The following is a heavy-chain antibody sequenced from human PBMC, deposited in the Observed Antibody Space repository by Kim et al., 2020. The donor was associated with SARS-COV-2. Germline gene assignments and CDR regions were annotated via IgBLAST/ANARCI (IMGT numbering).Heavy chain of an antibody. Sequence: GGSLRLSCAASGFTFSSYAMHWVRQAPGKGLEWVAVISYDGSNKYYADSVKGRFTISRDNSKNTLYLQMNSLRAEDTAVYYCASLDYDSSGFFDYWGQGTLVTVSS. CDR3: ASLDYDSSGFFDY. V-gene: IGHV3-30-3*01. CDR1: GFTFSSYA. D-gene: IGHD3-22*01. J-gene: IGHJ4*02. CDR2: ISYDGSNK.